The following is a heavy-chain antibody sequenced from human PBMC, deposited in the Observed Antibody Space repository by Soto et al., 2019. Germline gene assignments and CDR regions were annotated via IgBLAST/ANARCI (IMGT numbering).Heavy chain of an antibody. CDR3: ARSYYYDSSGYYRSFFQH. D-gene: IGHD3-22*01. CDR2: IWYDGRNK. Sequence: QVQLVESWVGVVQPGRSLRLSCAASGFTFSSSGMHWVRQAPGKGLERVAGIWYDGRNKYYADSVKGRFPISRDNSKNTLYLQMNSLRAEDTAVYYCARSYYYDSSGYYRSFFQHWGQGTLVTVSS. V-gene: IGHV3-33*01. J-gene: IGHJ1*01. CDR1: GFTFSSSG.